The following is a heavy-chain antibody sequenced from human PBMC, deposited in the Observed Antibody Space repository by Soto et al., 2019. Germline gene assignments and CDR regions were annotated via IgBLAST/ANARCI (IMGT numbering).Heavy chain of an antibody. V-gene: IGHV1-18*01. CDR3: ARHNSQWPNWFDP. Sequence: QVQQVQSGAEVKRPGALAKVSCKASGYTFTSYGISWVRQAPGQGLEWMGWISAYDGNTNYAQRFQGRVTMTTDTSTSTAYMELRSLRSDDTAVYYCARHNSQWPNWFDPWGQGTLVTVSS. CDR1: GYTFTSYG. J-gene: IGHJ5*02. D-gene: IGHD1-1*01. CDR2: ISAYDGNT.